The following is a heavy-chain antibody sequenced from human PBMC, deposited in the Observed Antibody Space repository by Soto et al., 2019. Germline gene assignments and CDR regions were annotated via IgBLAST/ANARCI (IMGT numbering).Heavy chain of an antibody. Sequence: PGGSLRLSCAASGFTFSSYWMHWVRQAPGKGLVWVSHINSDGGSTTYADSVKGRFTISRDNAKNTLYLQMNSLRAEDTAVYYCARLGLDYYDSSGLPVDYWGQGTLVTVSS. CDR3: ARLGLDYYDSSGLPVDY. CDR1: GFTFSSYW. D-gene: IGHD3-22*01. V-gene: IGHV3-74*03. J-gene: IGHJ4*02. CDR2: INSDGGST.